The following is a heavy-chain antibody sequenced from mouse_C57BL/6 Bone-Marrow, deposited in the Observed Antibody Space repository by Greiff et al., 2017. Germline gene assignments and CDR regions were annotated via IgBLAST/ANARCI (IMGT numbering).Heavy chain of an antibody. Sequence: LQQSGEGLVKPGGSLKLSCAASGFTFSSYAMSWVRQTPEKRLEWVAYISSGGDYLYYADTVKGRFTISRDNARNTLYLQMSSLKSEDTAMYYCTRDYSNYEREMDYWGQGTSVTVSS. CDR2: ISSGGDYL. CDR3: TRDYSNYEREMDY. J-gene: IGHJ4*01. CDR1: GFTFSSYA. D-gene: IGHD2-5*01. V-gene: IGHV5-9-1*02.